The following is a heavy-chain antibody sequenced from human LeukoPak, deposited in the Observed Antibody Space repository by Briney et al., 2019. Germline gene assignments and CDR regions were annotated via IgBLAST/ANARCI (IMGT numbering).Heavy chain of an antibody. V-gene: IGHV3-9*01. Sequence: PGGSLRLSCAASVFTLDNYAMDWVRQVPRKGREWISLISWNSGTIGYADSVKGRFTISRDNANNFLYLQMNSLRAEDTALCYCARAYKDRSLAGKKEFFQHWGQGTLVTVSS. CDR3: ARAYKDRSLAGKKEFFQH. D-gene: IGHD6-19*01. CDR1: VFTLDNYA. CDR2: ISWNSGTI. J-gene: IGHJ1*01.